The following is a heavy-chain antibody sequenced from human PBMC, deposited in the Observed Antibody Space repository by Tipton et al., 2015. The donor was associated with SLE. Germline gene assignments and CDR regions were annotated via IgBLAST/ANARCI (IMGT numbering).Heavy chain of an antibody. Sequence: SLRLSCEASGFTFSNYWMNWVRQAPGKGLEWVVNINHDGSEIFYVDSVKGRFTIFRDNAKYTLYLQMNSLRAEDTALYYCARESSTGAFDYWGQGNLVTVSS. V-gene: IGHV3-7*01. CDR1: GFTFSNYW. J-gene: IGHJ4*02. D-gene: IGHD1-14*01. CDR2: INHDGSEI. CDR3: ARESSTGAFDY.